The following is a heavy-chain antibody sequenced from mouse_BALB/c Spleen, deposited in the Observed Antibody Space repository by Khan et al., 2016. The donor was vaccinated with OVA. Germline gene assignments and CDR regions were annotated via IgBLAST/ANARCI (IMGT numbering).Heavy chain of an antibody. Sequence: VQLQESGPGLVKPSQSLSLTCTVTGYSITSEYAWNWIRHFPGNKLEWMGYINYSGNTRYNPSLKSRISITRDTSKNQFFLQLNSVTTEDTATDYCTRKDYYDYDPFPYWGQGTLVTVSA. CDR2: INYSGNT. CDR3: TRKDYYDYDPFPY. D-gene: IGHD2-4*01. CDR1: GYSITSEYA. J-gene: IGHJ3*01. V-gene: IGHV3-2*02.